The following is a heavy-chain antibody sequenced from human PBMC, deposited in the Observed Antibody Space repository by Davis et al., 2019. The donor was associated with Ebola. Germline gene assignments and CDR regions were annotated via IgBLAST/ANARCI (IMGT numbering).Heavy chain of an antibody. CDR1: GFTLSDYA. D-gene: IGHD2/OR15-2a*01. J-gene: IGHJ5*02. V-gene: IGHV3-23*03. CDR3: VRDGQSYNSMYDWFDP. CDR2: IGGGPSDI. Sequence: PGGSLRLSCATSGFTLSDYAMGWVRQAPGKGPEWVSSIGGGPSDIYYADSVKGRFTISRDNSQDTVFLQMNSLKAEDTAVYYCVRDGQSYNSMYDWFDPWGRGTLVTVSS.